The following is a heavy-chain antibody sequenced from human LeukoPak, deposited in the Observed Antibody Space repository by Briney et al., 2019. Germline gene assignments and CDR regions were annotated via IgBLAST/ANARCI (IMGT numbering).Heavy chain of an antibody. V-gene: IGHV1-8*01. CDR1: GYTFTSYD. J-gene: IGHJ5*02. CDR2: MNPNSGNT. D-gene: IGHD6-13*01. Sequence: ASVKVSCKASGYTFTSYDINWVRQATGQGLEWMGWMNPNSGNTGYAQKFQGRVTMTRDTSISTAYMELSRLRSDDTAVYYCARGHSSSWYAGNWFDPWGQGTLVTVSS. CDR3: ARGHSSSWYAGNWFDP.